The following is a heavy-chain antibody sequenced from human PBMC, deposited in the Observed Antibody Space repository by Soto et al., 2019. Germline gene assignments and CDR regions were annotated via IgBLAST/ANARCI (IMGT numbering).Heavy chain of an antibody. D-gene: IGHD2-21*02. V-gene: IGHV1-69*12. J-gene: IGHJ6*02. Sequence: QVQLVQSGAEVKKTGSSVKVSCKASGGTFSSYALSWVRQAPGQGLEWMGGIIPIFGTADYAQKFQGRVTITADESTSTAYMEMSSLRSEDTAVYYCASHCGGDCYSRSPPYYYYGMDVWGQGTTVTVSS. CDR3: ASHCGGDCYSRSPPYYYYGMDV. CDR2: IIPIFGTA. CDR1: GGTFSSYA.